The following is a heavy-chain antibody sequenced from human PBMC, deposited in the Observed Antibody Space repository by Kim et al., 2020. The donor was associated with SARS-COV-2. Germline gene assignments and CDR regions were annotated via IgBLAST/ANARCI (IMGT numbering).Heavy chain of an antibody. CDR1: GFTFSSYA. J-gene: IGHJ4*02. CDR3: ARELSDYGWDY. V-gene: IGHV3-30-3*01. CDR2: ISYDGSNK. Sequence: GGSLRLSCAASGFTFSSYAMRWVRQAPGKGLEWVAVISYDGSNKYYADSVKGRFTISRDNSKNTLYLQMNSLRAEDTAVYYCARELSDYGWDYWGQGTLVTVSS. D-gene: IGHD4-17*01.